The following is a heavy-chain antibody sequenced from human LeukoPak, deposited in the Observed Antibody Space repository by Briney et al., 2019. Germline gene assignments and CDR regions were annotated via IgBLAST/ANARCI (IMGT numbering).Heavy chain of an antibody. J-gene: IGHJ3*02. CDR1: GGSISSYY. CDR2: IYYSGST. CDR3: ARDSRGAFDI. V-gene: IGHV4-59*01. Sequence: PSETLSLTCTVSGGSISSYYWSWIRQPPGKGLEWIGYIYYSGSTNYNPSPKSRVTISVDTSKNQFSLKLSSVSAADTAVYYCARDSRGAFDIGGQGTMVTVSS.